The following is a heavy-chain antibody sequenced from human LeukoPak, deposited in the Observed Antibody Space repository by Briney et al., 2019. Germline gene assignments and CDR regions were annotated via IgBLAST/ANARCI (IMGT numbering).Heavy chain of an antibody. D-gene: IGHD3-10*01. CDR3: ARGKDIRYYYGSGSYYY. CDR1: GGSFSGYY. CDR2: INHSGST. Sequence: NPSETLSLTCAVYGGSFSGYYWSWIRQPPGKGLEWIGEINHSGSTNYNPSLTSRVTISVDTSKNQFSLKLSCVTAADTAVYYCARGKDIRYYYGSGSYYYWGQGTLVTVSS. V-gene: IGHV4-34*01. J-gene: IGHJ4*02.